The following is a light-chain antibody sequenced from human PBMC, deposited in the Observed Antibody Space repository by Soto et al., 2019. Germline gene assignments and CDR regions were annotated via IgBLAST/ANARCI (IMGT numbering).Light chain of an antibody. CDR1: SSDVGGYDY. CDR2: EVS. V-gene: IGLV2-8*01. J-gene: IGLJ1*01. Sequence: QSALTQPPSASGSPGQSVTISCTGTSSDVGGYDYVSWYQQHPGKAPKLMIYEVSKRPSGVPDRFSGSKPGNTASLTVSGLQAEDEADYYCSSYAGSSTDVFGTGTKVTVL. CDR3: SSYAGSSTDV.